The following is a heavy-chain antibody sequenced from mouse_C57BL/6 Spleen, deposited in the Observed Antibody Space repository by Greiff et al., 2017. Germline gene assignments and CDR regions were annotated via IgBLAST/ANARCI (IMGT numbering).Heavy chain of an antibody. V-gene: IGHV14-1*01. CDR3: TTGYGSSYGAMDY. D-gene: IGHD1-1*01. Sequence: EVQLQQSGAELVRPGASVKLSCTASGFNIKDYYMHWVKQRPEQGLEWIGRIDPEDGDTEYAPKFQGKATMTADTSSNPAYLQLSSLTSEDTAVYYCTTGYGSSYGAMDYWGQGTSVTVSS. J-gene: IGHJ4*01. CDR1: GFNIKDYY. CDR2: IDPEDGDT.